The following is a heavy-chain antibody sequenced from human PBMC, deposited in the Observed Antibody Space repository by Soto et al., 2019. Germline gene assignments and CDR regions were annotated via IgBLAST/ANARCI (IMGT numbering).Heavy chain of an antibody. CDR3: ARRYGYAFDI. V-gene: IGHV4-59*01. J-gene: IGHJ3*02. Sequence: QVQLQESGPGLVKPSETLSLTCTVSGGSISSYYWSWIRQPPGKGLEWIGYIYYSGSTNYNPSLQXRVTISVDTSKNQSSLKLSSVTAADTTVYYCARRYGYAFDIWGQGTMVTVSS. CDR1: GGSISSYY. CDR2: IYYSGST. D-gene: IGHD4-17*01.